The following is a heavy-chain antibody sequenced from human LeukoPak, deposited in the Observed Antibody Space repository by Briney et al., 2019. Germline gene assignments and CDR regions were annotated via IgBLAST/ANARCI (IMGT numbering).Heavy chain of an antibody. CDR3: ARDQGLTGYFDY. V-gene: IGHV1-46*01. J-gene: IGHJ4*02. Sequence: ASVKVSCKPSRYRFTNNYMHWVRQAPGQGLEWMGIINPSGGNTNYAQKFQGRVAMTRDTSTSTVYVELSGLRSEDTAVYFCARDQGLTGYFDYWGQGTLITVSS. CDR1: RYRFTNNY. D-gene: IGHD3-9*01. CDR2: INPSGGNT.